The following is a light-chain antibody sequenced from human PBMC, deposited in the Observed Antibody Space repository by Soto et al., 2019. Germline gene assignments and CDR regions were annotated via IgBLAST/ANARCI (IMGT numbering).Light chain of an antibody. CDR2: DAS. CDR1: QSISRW. Sequence: DIQMTQSPSTLSASVGDRVAITCRASQSISRWLAWYQEKPGKAPKLLIYDASSLESGVPSRFSASGSGTEFTLTISCLQPDDFATYYCQRHNHYFGPGTKVDIK. CDR3: QRHNHY. J-gene: IGKJ3*01. V-gene: IGKV1-5*01.